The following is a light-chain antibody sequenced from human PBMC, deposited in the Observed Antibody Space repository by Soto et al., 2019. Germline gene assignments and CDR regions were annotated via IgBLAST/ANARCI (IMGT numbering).Light chain of an antibody. V-gene: IGKV3-20*01. J-gene: IGKJ2*01. CDR3: QQFGDSPMYT. CDR2: DAS. Sequence: EVVLTQSPDTLSLSPGERATLSCTASQSVRSNYLAWYQQRPGQAPRLLIHDASTRAPGTPDRFSGSGSGTEFPLSISSLEPEDSAVYYCQQFGDSPMYTVGQGTKLELK. CDR1: QSVRSNY.